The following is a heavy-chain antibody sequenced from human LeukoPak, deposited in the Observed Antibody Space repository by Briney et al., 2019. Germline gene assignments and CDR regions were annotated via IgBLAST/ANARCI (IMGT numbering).Heavy chain of an antibody. CDR1: GFTFSYFG. D-gene: IGHD3-16*02. V-gene: IGHV3-30*02. J-gene: IGHJ4*02. CDR2: IRSGGSNK. Sequence: GGSLRLSCAASGFTFSYFGMYWLRQAPGKGLEWVAFIRSGGSNKYYTDSVKGRFTISRDNSKNILYLQMNSLRAEDTALYYCAKDNRYDYIWGTYRPNDYWGQGTLVTVSS. CDR3: AKDNRYDYIWGTYRPNDY.